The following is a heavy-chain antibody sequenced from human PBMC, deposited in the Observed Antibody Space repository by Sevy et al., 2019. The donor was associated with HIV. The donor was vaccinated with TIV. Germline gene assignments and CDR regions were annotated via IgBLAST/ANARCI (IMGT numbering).Heavy chain of an antibody. Sequence: ASVKASCKASGYTFTDYYMHWVRQAPGQGLEWMGRINPNSGGTNYAQKFQGRVTMTRDTSISTVYMELSRLTSDDSAVYYCARGVFMPAQGHFEYWGQGTLVTVSS. CDR3: ARGVFMPAQGHFEY. D-gene: IGHD2-8*01. CDR1: GYTFTDYY. J-gene: IGHJ4*02. CDR2: INPNSGGT. V-gene: IGHV1-2*06.